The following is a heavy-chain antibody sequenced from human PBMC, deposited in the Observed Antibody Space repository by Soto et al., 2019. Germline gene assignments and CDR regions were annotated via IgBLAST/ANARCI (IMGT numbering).Heavy chain of an antibody. D-gene: IGHD3-3*01. CDR2: ISGSGGST. V-gene: IGHV3-23*01. Sequence: EVQLLESGGGLVQPGGSLRLSCAASGFTFSSYAMSWVRQAPGKGLEWVSAISGSGGSTYYADSVKGRFTISRDNSKNTLYLKMHSLRAEDTAVYYCAKTVYYDFWSGPSRFDYWGQGTMVTVSS. CDR3: AKTVYYDFWSGPSRFDY. J-gene: IGHJ4*02. CDR1: GFTFSSYA.